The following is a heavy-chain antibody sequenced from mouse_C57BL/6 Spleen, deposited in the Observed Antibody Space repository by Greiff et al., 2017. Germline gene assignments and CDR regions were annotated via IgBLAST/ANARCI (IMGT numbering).Heavy chain of an antibody. V-gene: IGHV14-2*01. D-gene: IGHD3-2*02. Sequence: VQLQQSGAELVKPGASVKLSCTASGFNIKGYYMHWVKQRTEQGLEWIGRIDPADGDTKYAPKFQGKATITVDTSSNTAYLQLSSLTSEDTAVYYCANSSGYYFDYWGQGTTLTVSS. CDR2: IDPADGDT. CDR3: ANSSGYYFDY. J-gene: IGHJ2*01. CDR1: GFNIKGYY.